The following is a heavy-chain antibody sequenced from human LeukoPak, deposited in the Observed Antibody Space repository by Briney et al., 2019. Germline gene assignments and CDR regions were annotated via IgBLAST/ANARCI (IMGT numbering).Heavy chain of an antibody. V-gene: IGHV4-4*02. CDR3: ARHVDVTNRFDP. J-gene: IGHJ5*02. CDR1: GGSISSSNW. Sequence: PSETLSLTCAVSGGSISSSNWWSWVRQPPGKGLEWIGKIYHSGNTNYNPSLKSRVSISLGTSKKQFSLRLSSVTAADTAVYYCARHVDVTNRFDPWGQGTLVTVSS. D-gene: IGHD2-21*02. CDR2: IYHSGNT.